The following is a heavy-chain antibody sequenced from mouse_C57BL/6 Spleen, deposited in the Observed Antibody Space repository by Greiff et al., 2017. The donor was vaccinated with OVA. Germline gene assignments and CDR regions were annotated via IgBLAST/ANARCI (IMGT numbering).Heavy chain of an antibody. V-gene: IGHV5-12*01. CDR3: ARLGGNSLYWYFDV. Sequence: EVKLLESGGGLVQPGGSLKLSCAASGFTFSDYYMYWVRQTPEKRLEWVAYISNGGGSTYYPDTVQGRFTISRDNAKNTLYLQMSRLKSEDTAMYYCARLGGNSLYWYFDVWGTGTTVTVSS. CDR2: ISNGGGST. D-gene: IGHD2-1*01. CDR1: GFTFSDYY. J-gene: IGHJ1*03.